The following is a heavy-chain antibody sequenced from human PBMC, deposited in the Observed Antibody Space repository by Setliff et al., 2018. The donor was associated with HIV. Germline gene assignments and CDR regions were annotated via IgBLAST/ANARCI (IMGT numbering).Heavy chain of an antibody. J-gene: IGHJ6*03. V-gene: IGHV4-61*01. D-gene: IGHD4-17*01. CDR2: IYYSGST. CDR3: ARGDYDYYYYYMDV. CDR1: GVSTSSSSYY. Sequence: SETLSLTCTVSGVSTSSSSYYWGWIRQPPGKGLDWIGYIYYSGSTNYNPSLKSRVTISVDTSKNQFSLKLSSVTAADTAVYYCARGDYDYYYYYMDVWGKGTTVTVSS.